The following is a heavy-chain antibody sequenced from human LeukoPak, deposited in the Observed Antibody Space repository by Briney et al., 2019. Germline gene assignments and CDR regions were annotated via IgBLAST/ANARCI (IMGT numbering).Heavy chain of an antibody. CDR2: IYNSGST. CDR3: AREEYYGSGSHID. D-gene: IGHD3-10*01. CDR1: GGSISNNY. Sequence: SETLSLTCTVSGGSISNNYWSWIRQPPGKGLEWIGYIYNSGSTNYNPSLKSRVTISVDTSKNQFSLKLSSVTAADTAVYYCAREEYYGSGSHIDWGQGTLVTVSS. V-gene: IGHV4-4*08. J-gene: IGHJ4*02.